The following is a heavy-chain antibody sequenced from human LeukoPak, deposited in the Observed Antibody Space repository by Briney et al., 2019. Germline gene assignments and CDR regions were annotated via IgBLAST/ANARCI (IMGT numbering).Heavy chain of an antibody. V-gene: IGHV3-21*01. D-gene: IGHD3-3*01. CDR3: ARTSTPSLRFLEWRLNLRWYFDY. CDR2: ISSSSSYI. CDR1: GFTFSSYG. J-gene: IGHJ4*02. Sequence: PGGSLRLSCAASGFTFSSYGMSWVRQAPGKGLEWVSSISSSSSYIYYADSVKGRFTISRDNAKNSLYLQMDSLRAEDTAVYYCARTSTPSLRFLEWRLNLRWYFDYWGQGTLVTVSS.